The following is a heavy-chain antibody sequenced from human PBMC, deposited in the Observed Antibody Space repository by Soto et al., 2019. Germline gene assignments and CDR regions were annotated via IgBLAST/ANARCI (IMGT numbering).Heavy chain of an antibody. CDR3: AKDEGSSGYAEFDS. D-gene: IGHD5-12*01. CDR1: GFPFSTFP. J-gene: IGHJ4*02. CDR2: ISGSGGTT. V-gene: IGHV3-23*01. Sequence: PGGSLRLSFAASGFPFSTFPMSWVRQAPGKGLEWVSGISGSGGTTYYADSVKGRFTISRDNSKNTLYLQMNRLRADDTAVYYCAKDEGSSGYAEFDSWGQGSLVTVSS.